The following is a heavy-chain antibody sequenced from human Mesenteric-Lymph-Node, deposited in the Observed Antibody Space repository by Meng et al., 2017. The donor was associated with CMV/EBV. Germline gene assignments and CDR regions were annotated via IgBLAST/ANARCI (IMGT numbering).Heavy chain of an antibody. D-gene: IGHD2-21*01. V-gene: IGHV3-30*04. CDR1: GFTFSTYA. J-gene: IGHJ4*02. CDR2: ISYDGSNK. Sequence: GESLKISCAASGFTFSTYAMHWVRQAPGKGLDWVAVISYDGSNKYYADSVKGRFTISRDNSKNTLYLQMNSLRAEDTAVYYCARGIAYCGGDCYLTLGHWGQGTLVTVSS. CDR3: ARGIAYCGGDCYLTLGH.